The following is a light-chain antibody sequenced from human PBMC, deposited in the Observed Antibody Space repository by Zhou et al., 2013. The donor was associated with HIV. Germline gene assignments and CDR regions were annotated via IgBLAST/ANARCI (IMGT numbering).Light chain of an antibody. CDR2: GAS. V-gene: IGKV3-20*01. J-gene: IGKJ1*01. CDR3: QQFGPHRWT. Sequence: EIVLTQSPGTLSLSPGERATLSCRASQSVSSSYLAWYQQKPGQAPRLLIYGASSRATGIPDRFSGSGSGTDFTLTVSRLEPEDFGVYYCQQFGPHRWTFGRRDQGEIK. CDR1: QSVSSSY.